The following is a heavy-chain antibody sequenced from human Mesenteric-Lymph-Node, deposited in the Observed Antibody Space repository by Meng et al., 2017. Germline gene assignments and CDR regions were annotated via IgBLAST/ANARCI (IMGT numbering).Heavy chain of an antibody. V-gene: IGHV3-30*04. CDR2: VTKDGSDT. CDR1: GFILSTLG. CDR3: ATKDDP. Sequence: VQLVDSGGGLVQPGGSLRLSCAASGFILSTLGMHWVRQAPGKGLEWVAAVTKDGSDTYYADSVKGRFTISRDNSKNTLYLQMNSLRGEDTAVYYCATKDDPWGQGTLVTVSS. J-gene: IGHJ5*02.